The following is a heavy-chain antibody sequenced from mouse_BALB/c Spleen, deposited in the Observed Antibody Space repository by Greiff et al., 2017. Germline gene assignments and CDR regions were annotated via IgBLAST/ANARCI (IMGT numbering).Heavy chain of an antibody. Sequence: EVQVVESGGGLVKPGGSLKLSCAASGFTFSSYTMSWVRQTPEKRLEWVATISSGGSYTYYPDSVKGRFTISRDNAKNTLYLQMSSLKSEDTAMYYCTRDHDGNYEAMDYWGQGTSVTVSS. CDR1: GFTFSSYT. J-gene: IGHJ4*01. D-gene: IGHD2-3*01. CDR2: ISSGGSYT. V-gene: IGHV5-6-4*01. CDR3: TRDHDGNYEAMDY.